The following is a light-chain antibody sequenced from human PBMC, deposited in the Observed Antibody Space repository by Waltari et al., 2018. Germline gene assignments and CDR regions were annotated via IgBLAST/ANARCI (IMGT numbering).Light chain of an antibody. J-gene: IGKJ2*01. V-gene: IGKV3-15*01. CDR1: QSISMN. CDR2: GAS. CDR3: QQYNNWRT. Sequence: EVLITQSPATLSLSPGERATLSCLASQSISMNLAWYQQKPGQAPRLLIYGASTRAPGIPARFSGSGSGTEFTLSISSLQSEDFAVYYCQQYNNWRTFGQGTKLEIK.